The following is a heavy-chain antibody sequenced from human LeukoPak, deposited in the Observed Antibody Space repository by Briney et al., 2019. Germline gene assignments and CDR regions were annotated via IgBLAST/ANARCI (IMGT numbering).Heavy chain of an antibody. CDR2: ISDSDSGGAT. Sequence: GGSLRLSCSASGFSFSTYSMSWVRQAPGEGLEWVSGISDSDSGGATYYADSVKGRFTTSRDNSKNTLYLQMNSLRAEDTTVYYCAKDLSRLPGDYWGQGTLVTVSS. J-gene: IGHJ4*02. CDR1: GFSFSTYS. D-gene: IGHD2-15*01. CDR3: AKDLSRLPGDY. V-gene: IGHV3-23*01.